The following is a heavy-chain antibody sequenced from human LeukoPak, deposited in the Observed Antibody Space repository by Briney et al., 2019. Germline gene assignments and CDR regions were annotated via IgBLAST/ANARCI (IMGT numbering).Heavy chain of an antibody. CDR1: GGSISSYY. CDR2: IYYSGST. Sequence: SETLSLTCNVSGGSISSYYWSWIRQPPGKGLEWIGYIYYSGSTNYNPSLKSRVTISVDTSKNQFSLKLSSVTAADTAVYYCASFNEYSGRSRAAFDIWGQGTMVTVSS. V-gene: IGHV4-59*01. J-gene: IGHJ3*02. D-gene: IGHD1-26*01. CDR3: ASFNEYSGRSRAAFDI.